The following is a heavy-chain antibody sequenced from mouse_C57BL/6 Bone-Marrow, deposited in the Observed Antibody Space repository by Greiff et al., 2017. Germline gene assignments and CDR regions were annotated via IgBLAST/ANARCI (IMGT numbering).Heavy chain of an antibody. CDR2: INPSSGYT. CDR3: AREVGIDLLWTPCAY. V-gene: IGHV1-4*01. D-gene: IGHD2-1*01. J-gene: IGHJ3*01. CDR1: GYTFTSYT. Sequence: QVQLQQSGAELARPGASVKMSCKASGYTFTSYTMHWVKQRPGQGLEWIGYINPSSGYTKYNQKFKDKATLTADKSSSTAYMQLSSLTSEDSAVYYCAREVGIDLLWTPCAYWGQGTLVTVSA.